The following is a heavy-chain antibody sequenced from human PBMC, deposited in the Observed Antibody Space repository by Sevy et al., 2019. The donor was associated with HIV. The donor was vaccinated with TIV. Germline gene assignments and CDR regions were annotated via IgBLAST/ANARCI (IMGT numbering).Heavy chain of an antibody. J-gene: IGHJ3*02. Sequence: GGSLRLSCAASGFTFSNAWMSWVRQAPGKGLEWVGRIKSKTDGGTTDDAAPVKGRFTISRDDSKNRLYLQMNSLKTEDTAVYYCTIHYPYYYDSGSDAFDIWGQGTMVTVSS. V-gene: IGHV3-15*01. CDR2: IKSKTDGGTT. D-gene: IGHD3-22*01. CDR3: TIHYPYYYDSGSDAFDI. CDR1: GFTFSNAW.